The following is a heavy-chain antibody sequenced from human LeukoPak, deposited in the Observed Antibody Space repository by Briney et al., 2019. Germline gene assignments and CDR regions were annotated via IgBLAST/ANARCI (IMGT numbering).Heavy chain of an antibody. V-gene: IGHV5-51*01. D-gene: IGHD2-2*01. CDR1: GYSFTSYW. CDR2: IYPGDSXT. J-gene: IGHJ3*02. CDR3: ASYAWGIDAFDI. Sequence: GESLKISCQGSGYSFTSYWIGWVRQMPGKGLEXMGIIYPGDSXTXYSXXXXXQVTISADKSISTAYLQWSSLKASDTAMYYCASYAWGIDAFDIWGQGTMVTVSS.